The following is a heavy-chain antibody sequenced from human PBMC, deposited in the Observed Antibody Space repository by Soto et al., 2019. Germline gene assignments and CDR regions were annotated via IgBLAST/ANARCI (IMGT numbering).Heavy chain of an antibody. Sequence: GGPLRLSCAASGFTFSSYTMHWVRQVPGKGLEYVSGINTNGGSTYYANSVKGRFTISRDNAKNTLYLQMGSLRDEDMAVYNRGRGDGYCTIPPCYVMVLDIWGKGKLVTV. CDR2: INTNGGST. CDR1: GFTFSSYT. CDR3: GRGDGYCTIPPCYVMVLDI. J-gene: IGHJ3*02. V-gene: IGHV3-64*01. D-gene: IGHD2-2*03.